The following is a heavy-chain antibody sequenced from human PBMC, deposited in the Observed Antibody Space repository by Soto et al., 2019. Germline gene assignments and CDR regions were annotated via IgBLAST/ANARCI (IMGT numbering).Heavy chain of an antibody. CDR3: ARSYAEMATIRVPFDY. Sequence: QVQLQQWGAGLLKPSETLSLTCAVYGGSFSGYYWSWIRQPPGKGLEWIGEINHSGSTNYNPSLKSRVTISVDTSKNQFSLKLSSVTAADTAVYYCARSYAEMATIRVPFDYWGQGTLVTVSS. D-gene: IGHD5-12*01. J-gene: IGHJ4*02. V-gene: IGHV4-34*01. CDR2: INHSGST. CDR1: GGSFSGYY.